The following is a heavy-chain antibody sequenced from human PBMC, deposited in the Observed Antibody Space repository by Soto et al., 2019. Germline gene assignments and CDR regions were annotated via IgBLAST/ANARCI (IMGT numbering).Heavy chain of an antibody. D-gene: IGHD3-10*01. CDR2: INHSGST. J-gene: IGHJ4*02. V-gene: IGHV4-34*01. CDR3: ARGVFHTMVRGVEPRYFDY. CDR1: GGSFSGYY. Sequence: QVQLQQWGAGLLKPSETLSLTCAVYGGSFSGYYWSWIRQPPGKGLEWIGEINHSGSTNYNPSLKGRVTKLVDTSKNQFPLKLSSVTAADTAVYYCARGVFHTMVRGVEPRYFDYWGQGTLVTVSS.